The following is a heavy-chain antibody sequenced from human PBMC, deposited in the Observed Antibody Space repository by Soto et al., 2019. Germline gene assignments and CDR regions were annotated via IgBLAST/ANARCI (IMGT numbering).Heavy chain of an antibody. CDR1: GYSFTTYW. J-gene: IGHJ3*02. D-gene: IGHD2-21*01. CDR3: ARHSQSASCYWAFDI. Sequence: PGESLKISCKGSGYSFTTYWIGWVRQMPGKGLEWMGIIYPDDSDTRYSPSFQGQVTISADKSINTADLQWSSLKASETAMYYCARHSQSASCYWAFDIWGQGTMVTVSS. CDR2: IYPDDSDT. V-gene: IGHV5-51*01.